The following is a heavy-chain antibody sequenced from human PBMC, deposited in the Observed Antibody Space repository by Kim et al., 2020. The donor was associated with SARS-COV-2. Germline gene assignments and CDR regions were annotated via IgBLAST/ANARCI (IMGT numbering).Heavy chain of an antibody. V-gene: IGHV1-69*13. D-gene: IGHD3-3*01. Sequence: SVKVSCKASGGTFSSYAISWVRQAPGQGLEWMGGIIPIFGTANYAQKFQGRVTITADESTSTAYMELSSLRSEDTAVYYCARGGLEILEWLFHYYYGMDVWGQGTTVTVSS. CDR1: GGTFSSYA. J-gene: IGHJ6*02. CDR3: ARGGLEILEWLFHYYYGMDV. CDR2: IIPIFGTA.